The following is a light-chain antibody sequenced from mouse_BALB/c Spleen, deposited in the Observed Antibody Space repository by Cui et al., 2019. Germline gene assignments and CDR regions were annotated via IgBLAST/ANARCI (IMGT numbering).Light chain of an antibody. J-gene: IGKJ1*01. CDR3: QKNDNLLT. V-gene: IGKV19-93*01. CDR2: YTS. CDR1: HDNNKY. Sequence: DIQMTQSPSSLSASLEGKVTIDSKASHDNNKYIAWYQHKAGKRPRLLIHYTSTVQPGIPSRFSGSGSGRDYSFSISNLEPEDIATYYWQKNDNLLTFGGGTKLEIK.